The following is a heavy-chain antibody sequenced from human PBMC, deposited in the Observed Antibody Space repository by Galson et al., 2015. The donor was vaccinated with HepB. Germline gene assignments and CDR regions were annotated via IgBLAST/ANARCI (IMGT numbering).Heavy chain of an antibody. D-gene: IGHD5-12*01. CDR3: ARGFVRGYDYVGGDYYFDY. V-gene: IGHV1-69*10. CDR2: IIPIFGIA. CDR1: GGTFSSYA. J-gene: IGHJ4*02. Sequence: SVKVSCKASGGTFSSYAISWVRQAPGQGLEWMGGIIPIFGIANYAQKLQVRVTITADKSTSTAYMELSSLRSEDTALYYCARGFVRGYDYVGGDYYFDYWGQGTLVTVSS.